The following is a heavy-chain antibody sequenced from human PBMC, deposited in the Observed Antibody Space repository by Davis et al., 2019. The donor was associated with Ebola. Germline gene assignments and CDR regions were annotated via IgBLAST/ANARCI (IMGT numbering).Heavy chain of an antibody. CDR2: ISGNGGST. V-gene: IGHV3-23*01. Sequence: GGSLRLSCAASGFTFSGYAMSWVRQAPGTGLEWVSTISGNGGSTYYADSVKGRFTISRDNSKNTLYLQMNSLRAEDTAVYYCAKNQDCSGGSCYYYGMDVWGQGTTVTVSS. J-gene: IGHJ6*02. D-gene: IGHD2-15*01. CDR1: GFTFSGYA. CDR3: AKNQDCSGGSCYYYGMDV.